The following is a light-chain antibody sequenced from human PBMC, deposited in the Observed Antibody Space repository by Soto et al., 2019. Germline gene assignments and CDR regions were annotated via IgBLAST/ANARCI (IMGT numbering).Light chain of an antibody. CDR1: SSDVGGYNY. Sequence: QLVLTQPASVSGSPGQSITISCTGTSSDVGGYNYVSWYQQHPGKAPKLMIYDVSNRPSGVSNRFSGSKSGNTASLTLSGLQAEDEADYYCSSYTSSSTLVFGGGTKLTVL. V-gene: IGLV2-14*01. J-gene: IGLJ2*01. CDR3: SSYTSSSTLV. CDR2: DVS.